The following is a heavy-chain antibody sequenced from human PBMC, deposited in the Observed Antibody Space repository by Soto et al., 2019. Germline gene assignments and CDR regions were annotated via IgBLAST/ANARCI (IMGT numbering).Heavy chain of an antibody. J-gene: IGHJ6*02. CDR3: AREGYDILTGYYTPSYYYYGMDV. Sequence: PSQTLSLTCAISGDSVSSNSAAWNWIRQSPSRGLEWLGRTYYRSKWYNDYAVSVKSRITINPDTSKNQFSLQLNSVTPEDTAVYYCAREGYDILTGYYTPSYYYYGMDVWDQGTTVTVSS. CDR2: TYYRSKWYN. V-gene: IGHV6-1*01. CDR1: GDSVSSNSAA. D-gene: IGHD3-9*01.